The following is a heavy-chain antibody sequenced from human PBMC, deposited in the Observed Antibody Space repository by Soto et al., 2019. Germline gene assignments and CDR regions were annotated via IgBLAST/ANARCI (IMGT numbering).Heavy chain of an antibody. V-gene: IGHV1-18*04. Sequence: QVQLVQSGVEVQKPGASVKVSCKASGYTFSSYVINWLRQAPGQGLEWMGWISPYNGNTNYGQNLQGRVTMTTDTSTSLVDMELRSLRSDDTAVYYCARGGGVWGSFRYFDYWGQGTLVTVSP. CDR1: GYTFSSYV. J-gene: IGHJ4*02. D-gene: IGHD3-16*02. CDR3: ARGGGVWGSFRYFDY. CDR2: ISPYNGNT.